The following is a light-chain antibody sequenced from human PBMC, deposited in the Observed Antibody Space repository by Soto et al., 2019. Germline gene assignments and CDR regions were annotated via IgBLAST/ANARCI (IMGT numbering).Light chain of an antibody. J-gene: IGKJ1*01. Sequence: EIVMTQSPATLSVSPGERATLSCRPSQSVSSNLAWYQQNPGQPPRLLIYGPSTRAPVIPARFSGSGSGTEFTLTISSLQSEDFAVYYCQHYNNWPRTFGQGTKVEIK. CDR1: QSVSSN. CDR3: QHYNNWPRT. V-gene: IGKV3-15*01. CDR2: GPS.